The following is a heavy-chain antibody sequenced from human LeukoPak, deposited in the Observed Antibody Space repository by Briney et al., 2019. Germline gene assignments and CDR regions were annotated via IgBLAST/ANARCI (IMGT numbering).Heavy chain of an antibody. J-gene: IGHJ4*02. CDR2: FDPEDGET. CDR1: GYTLTELS. V-gene: IGHV1-24*01. Sequence: GASVKVSCKVSGYTLTELSMHWVRQAPGKGLEWMGGFDPEDGETIYAQKFQGRVTMTEDTSTDTAYMELSSLRSEDTAVYYCATAGSDIAAAGTCNYWGQGTLVTVSS. CDR3: ATAGSDIAAAGTCNY. D-gene: IGHD6-13*01.